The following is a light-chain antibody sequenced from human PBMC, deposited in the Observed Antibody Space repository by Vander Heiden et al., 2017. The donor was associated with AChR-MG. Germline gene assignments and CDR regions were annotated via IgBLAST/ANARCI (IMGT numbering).Light chain of an antibody. Sequence: QSVVTQPPSASGTPGQRVTISCSGSSSNIGIDTVNWYQQLPGTAPNLLIYSKKKRPSGVPDRVSGSKYGTSAAIAISGLQSEDEADYYCAAWDDSLNGRVFGSGTKVTVL. J-gene: IGLJ1*01. CDR3: AAWDDSLNGRV. CDR1: SSNIGIDT. V-gene: IGLV1-44*01. CDR2: SKK.